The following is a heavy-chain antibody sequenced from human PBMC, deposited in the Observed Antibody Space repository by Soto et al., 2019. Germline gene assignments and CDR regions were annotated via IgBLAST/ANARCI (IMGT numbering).Heavy chain of an antibody. CDR2: ISYSGTT. V-gene: IGHV4-31*03. CDR1: GGSISSGGYS. J-gene: IGHJ5*02. CDR3: ARMGSSTSWYWFDP. D-gene: IGHD2-2*01. Sequence: QVQLQESGPGLVKASQTLSLTCTVSGGSISSGGYSWSWIRHHPGKGLEWIGYISYSGTTYSNPSLRSRLTLSVDASKNQCSLRLNSMSAADTAVYYWARMGSSTSWYWFDPWGQGTLVTVSS.